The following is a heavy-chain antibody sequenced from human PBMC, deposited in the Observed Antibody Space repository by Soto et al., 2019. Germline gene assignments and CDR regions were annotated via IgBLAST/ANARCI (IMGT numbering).Heavy chain of an antibody. CDR1: GGSFSGYY. CDR2: INHSGST. Sequence: TSETLSLTCAVYGGSFSGYYWSWIRQPPGKGLEWIGEINHSGSTNYNPSLKSRVTISVDTSKNQFSLKLSSVTAADTAVYYCARAGLRSGWYLRGSDYWGQGTLVTVSS. CDR3: ARAGLRSGWYLRGSDY. J-gene: IGHJ4*02. V-gene: IGHV4-34*01. D-gene: IGHD6-19*01.